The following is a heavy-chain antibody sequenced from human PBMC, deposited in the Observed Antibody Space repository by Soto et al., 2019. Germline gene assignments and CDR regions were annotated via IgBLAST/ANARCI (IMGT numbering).Heavy chain of an antibody. CDR1: GGSINSYY. V-gene: IGHV4-59*01. D-gene: IGHD6-19*01. Sequence: SETLSLTCTVSGGSINSYYWSWIRQPPGKGLEWIGYIYYSGSTNYNPSLKSRATISVDTSKNQFTLKLSSVTAADTAVYYCARVPWQWLGGYEFDIWGQGTMVTVSS. CDR3: ARVPWQWLGGYEFDI. J-gene: IGHJ3*02. CDR2: IYYSGST.